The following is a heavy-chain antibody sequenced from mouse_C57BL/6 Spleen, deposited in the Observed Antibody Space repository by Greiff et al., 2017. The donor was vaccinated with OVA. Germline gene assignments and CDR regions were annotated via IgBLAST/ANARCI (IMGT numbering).Heavy chain of an antibody. D-gene: IGHD1-1*01. CDR1: GYTFTDYN. CDR2: INPNNGGT. V-gene: IGHV1-22*01. J-gene: IGHJ2*01. CDR3: ARSGRSSYFDY. Sequence: EVKLQESGPELVKPGASVKMSCKASGYTFTDYNMHWVKQSHGKSLEWIGYINPNNGGTSYNQKFKGKATLTVNKSSSTAYMELRSLTSEDSAVYYCARSGRSSYFDYWGQGTTLTVSS.